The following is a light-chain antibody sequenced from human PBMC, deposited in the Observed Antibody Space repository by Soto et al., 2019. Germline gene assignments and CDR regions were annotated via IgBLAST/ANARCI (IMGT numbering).Light chain of an antibody. CDR2: GAY. CDR3: QQYGSSPQR. CDR1: LSVTSY. Sequence: DTVLTQSPGTLSLSPGERATLSCRASLSVTSYLAWYQKKPGQPPRLLIYGAYNRPTGIPDRFSGSGSGTDFTLTISRLEPEDFAVYYCQQYGSSPQRFGQGTKVDIK. V-gene: IGKV3-20*01. J-gene: IGKJ1*01.